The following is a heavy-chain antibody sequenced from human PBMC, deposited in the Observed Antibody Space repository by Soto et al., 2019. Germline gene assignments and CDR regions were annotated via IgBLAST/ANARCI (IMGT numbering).Heavy chain of an antibody. V-gene: IGHV1-69*01. CDR3: AREGYSGYDDRWFDP. CDR1: GGTVSSYA. J-gene: IGHJ5*02. Sequence: QVQLVQSGAEVKKPGSSVKVSCKASGGTVSSYAISWVLQAPGQGLECMGGIIPIFGTANYAQKFQGRVTITADESTSKAYMELSSLRSEDTAVYYCAREGYSGYDDRWFDPWGPGTLVHVSS. D-gene: IGHD5-12*01. CDR2: IIPIFGTA.